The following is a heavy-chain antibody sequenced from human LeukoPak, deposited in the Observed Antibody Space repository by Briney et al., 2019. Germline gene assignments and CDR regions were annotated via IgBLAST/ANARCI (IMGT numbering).Heavy chain of an antibody. J-gene: IGHJ6*02. Sequence: NPSGTLSLTCTVSGGSISSGDYYWGWIRQPPGKGLEWIGHIYYSGSTYYNPSLKSRVTISVDTSKNQFSLKLSSVTAADTAVYYCARDAAMATYYYYGMDVWGQGTTVTVSS. V-gene: IGHV4-30-4*01. CDR1: GGSISSGDYY. D-gene: IGHD5-18*01. CDR3: ARDAAMATYYYYGMDV. CDR2: IYYSGST.